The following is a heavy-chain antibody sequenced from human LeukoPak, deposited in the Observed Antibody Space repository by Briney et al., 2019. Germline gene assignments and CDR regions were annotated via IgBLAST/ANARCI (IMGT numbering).Heavy chain of an antibody. CDR2: IYYTGNT. CDR3: VTSIGPYGSKNGFDV. J-gene: IGHJ3*01. Sequence: SETLSLTSTVSGGSISNYYWTWMRQPPGKELDWIGNIYYTGNTDYNPSLKSRVSISVDTSRNQFSLTLTSVTAADTAVYYCVTSIGPYGSKNGFDVWGPGTMVTVSS. CDR1: GGSISNYY. D-gene: IGHD6-19*01. V-gene: IGHV4-59*08.